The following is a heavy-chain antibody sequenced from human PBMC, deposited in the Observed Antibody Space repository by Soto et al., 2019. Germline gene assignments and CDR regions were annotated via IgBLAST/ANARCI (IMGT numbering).Heavy chain of an antibody. J-gene: IGHJ5*02. CDR3: ARQDSGYCSGGSCYAYNWFDP. Sequence: SETLSLTCTVSGGSISSYYWSWIRQPPGKGLEWIGYIYYSGSTNYNPSLKSRVTISVDTSKNQFSLKLSSVTAADTAVYYCARQDSGYCSGGSCYAYNWFDPWGQGTLVTVSS. CDR2: IYYSGST. D-gene: IGHD2-15*01. CDR1: GGSISSYY. V-gene: IGHV4-59*01.